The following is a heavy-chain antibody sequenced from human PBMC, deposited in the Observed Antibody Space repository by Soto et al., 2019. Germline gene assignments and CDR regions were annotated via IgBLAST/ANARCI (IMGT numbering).Heavy chain of an antibody. CDR3: ASGDIVATY. D-gene: IGHD5-12*01. J-gene: IGHJ4*02. CDR1: GGSISSYY. V-gene: IGHV4-59*01. Sequence: QVQLQESGPGLVKPSETLSLTCTVSGGSISSYYWSWIRQPPGKGLEWIGYIYYSGSTNYNPSLKGRVTISVDTSRDQFSLKLSSVTAADTAVYYCASGDIVATYWGQGTLVTVSS. CDR2: IYYSGST.